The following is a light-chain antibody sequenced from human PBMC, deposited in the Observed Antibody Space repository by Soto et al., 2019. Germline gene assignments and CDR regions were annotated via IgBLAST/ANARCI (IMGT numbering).Light chain of an antibody. V-gene: IGKV1-5*01. Sequence: IQMTPSPSTLAASVRARVPITCRASQSMSSWLAWYQQKPGKAPKLLIYDASSLESGVPSRFSGSGSGTEFTLTISSLQPDDFATYYCQQYHSYPWTFGQGTRLEIK. CDR3: QQYHSYPWT. CDR1: QSMSSW. CDR2: DAS. J-gene: IGKJ5*01.